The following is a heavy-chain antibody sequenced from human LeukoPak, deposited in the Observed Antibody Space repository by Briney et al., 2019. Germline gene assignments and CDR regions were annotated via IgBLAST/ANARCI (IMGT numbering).Heavy chain of an antibody. Sequence: RASVKVSCKASGGTFSGYAISWVRQAPGQGLEWMGGIIPIFGTANYAQKFQGRVTVTADESTSTAYMELSSLRSEDTAVYYCARGPEGYYYGSGSYYKGAGWFDPWGQGTLVTVSS. CDR3: ARGPEGYYYGSGSYYKGAGWFDP. D-gene: IGHD3-10*01. CDR2: IIPIFGTA. V-gene: IGHV1-69*13. J-gene: IGHJ5*02. CDR1: GGTFSGYA.